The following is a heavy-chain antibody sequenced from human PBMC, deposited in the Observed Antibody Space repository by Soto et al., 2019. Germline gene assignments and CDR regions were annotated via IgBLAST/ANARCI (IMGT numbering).Heavy chain of an antibody. CDR1: GYTLTELS. V-gene: IGHV1-24*01. CDR3: ATVGPLLWFGLKGANYFDY. D-gene: IGHD3-10*01. J-gene: IGHJ4*02. CDR2: FDPEDGET. Sequence: ASVKVSCKVSGYTLTELSMHWVRQAPGKGLEWMGGFDPEDGETIYAQKFQGRVTMTEDTSTDTAYMELSSLRSEDTAVYCCATVGPLLWFGLKGANYFDYWGQGTLVTVSS.